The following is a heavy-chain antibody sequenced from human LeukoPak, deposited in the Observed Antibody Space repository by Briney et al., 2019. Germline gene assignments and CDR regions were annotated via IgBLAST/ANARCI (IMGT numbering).Heavy chain of an antibody. Sequence: PGGSLRLSCAASGFTFSSYAMSWVRQAPGKGLEWVSAISGSGGSTYYADSVKGPFTISRDNSKNTLYLQMNSLRAEDTAVYYCAKDYLRVEGATQFDYWGQGTLVTVSS. V-gene: IGHV3-23*01. CDR3: AKDYLRVEGATQFDY. J-gene: IGHJ4*02. D-gene: IGHD1-26*01. CDR1: GFTFSSYA. CDR2: ISGSGGST.